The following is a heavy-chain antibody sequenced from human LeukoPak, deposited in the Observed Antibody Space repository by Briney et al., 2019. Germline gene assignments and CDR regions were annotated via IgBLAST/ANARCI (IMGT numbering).Heavy chain of an antibody. CDR1: GYTVISYG. V-gene: IGHV1-18*01. CDR2: VSVYNGDR. D-gene: IGHD1-1*01. Sequence: ASVKVSCKASGYTVISYGISWVRQAPGQGLEWMGWVSVYNGDRNYAQKFQGRVTMTTDTSTSTAYMELRSLRSDDTAVYYCARDRYNWNDESFDYWGQGTLVTVSS. CDR3: ARDRYNWNDESFDY. J-gene: IGHJ4*02.